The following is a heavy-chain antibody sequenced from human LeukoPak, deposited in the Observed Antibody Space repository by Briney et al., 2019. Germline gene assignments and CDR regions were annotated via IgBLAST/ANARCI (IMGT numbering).Heavy chain of an antibody. Sequence: GRSLRLSCAASGFTFSSYGMHWVRQAPGKGLEWVAVISYDGSNKYYADSVKGRFTISRDNSKNTLYLQMNSLRAEDTAVYYCAKGLSGSGSSYYYYYGMDVWGQGTTVTVSS. CDR3: AKGLSGSGSSYYYYYGMDV. CDR1: GFTFSSYG. D-gene: IGHD3-10*01. V-gene: IGHV3-30*18. CDR2: ISYDGSNK. J-gene: IGHJ6*02.